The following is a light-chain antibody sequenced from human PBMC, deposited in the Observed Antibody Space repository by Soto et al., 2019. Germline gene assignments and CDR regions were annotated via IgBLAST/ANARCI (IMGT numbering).Light chain of an antibody. CDR3: QQSYITPVT. CDR2: GAS. V-gene: IGKV3-15*01. Sequence: IVMTQSPATLSVSPGERATLSCRASQSVSSNLAWYQQKPGQAPRLLIYGASTRATGIPARFSGSGSGTEFTLTISSLQSEDFATYYCQQSYITPVTFGQGTKVDI. J-gene: IGKJ1*01. CDR1: QSVSSN.